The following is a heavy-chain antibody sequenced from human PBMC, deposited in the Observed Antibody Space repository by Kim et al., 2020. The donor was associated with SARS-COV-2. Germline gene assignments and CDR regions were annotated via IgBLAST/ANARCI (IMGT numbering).Heavy chain of an antibody. CDR1: GFTFSSYA. J-gene: IGHJ6*02. D-gene: IGHD3-10*01. CDR3: EAGTPRPYYYGSGHDYYYYYGMDV. CDR2: ISGSGGST. V-gene: IGHV3-23*01. Sequence: GGSLRLSCAASGFTFSSYAMSWVRQAPGKGLEWVSAISGSGGSTYYADSVKGRFTISRDNSKNTLYLQMNSLRAEDTAVYYCEAGTPRPYYYGSGHDYYYYYGMDVWGQGTTVAVSS.